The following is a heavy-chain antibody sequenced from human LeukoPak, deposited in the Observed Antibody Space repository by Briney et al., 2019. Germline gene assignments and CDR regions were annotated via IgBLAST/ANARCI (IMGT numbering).Heavy chain of an antibody. CDR1: GFSFSDHY. CDR2: ISGSGSTT. J-gene: IGHJ4*02. CDR3: AKSHQWLAFYDH. D-gene: IGHD6-19*01. V-gene: IGHV3-11*01. Sequence: PGGSLRLSCAASGFSFSDHYMSWIRQAPGKGLEWLSSISGSGSTTYYADSVKGRFTISRDNAKYSLYLQMDSLRAEDTAVYYCAKSHQWLAFYDHWGQGTLVTVSS.